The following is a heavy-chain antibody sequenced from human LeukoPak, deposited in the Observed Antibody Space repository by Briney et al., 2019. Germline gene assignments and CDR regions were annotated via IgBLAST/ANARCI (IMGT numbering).Heavy chain of an antibody. CDR2: ISSDSIYI. CDR1: GFTFSSYS. V-gene: IGHV3-21*01. J-gene: IGHJ6*02. CDR3: ARFETGVYYYYGLDV. Sequence: GGSLRLSCAASGFTFSSYSTNWVRQAPGKGLEWVSSISSDSIYIFYADSVKGRFTISRDNAKNSLYLQMNSLRAEDTAVYYCARFETGVYYYYGLDVWGQGTTVTVSS. D-gene: IGHD1-14*01.